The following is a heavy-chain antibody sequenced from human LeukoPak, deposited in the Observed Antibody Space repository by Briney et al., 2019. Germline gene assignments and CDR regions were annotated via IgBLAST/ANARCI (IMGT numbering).Heavy chain of an antibody. Sequence: GGSLRLFCVASGFTFSDYAMNWVRQAPGKGLEWVSAVSGRGDSTYYADSVKGRFTISRDNSKSTMYLQINSLGADDTAMYYCAKDQNYGASGYFRHWGQGTLVTVSS. CDR3: AKDQNYGASGYFRH. CDR2: VSGRGDST. D-gene: IGHD4-17*01. V-gene: IGHV3-23*01. J-gene: IGHJ1*01. CDR1: GFTFSDYA.